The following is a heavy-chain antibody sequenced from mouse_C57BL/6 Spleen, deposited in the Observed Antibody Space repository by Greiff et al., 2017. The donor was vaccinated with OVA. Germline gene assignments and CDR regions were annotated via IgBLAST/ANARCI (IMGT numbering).Heavy chain of an antibody. CDR3: ARTPEYYGSSYDYAMDY. V-gene: IGHV1-53*01. D-gene: IGHD1-1*01. J-gene: IGHJ4*01. Sequence: QVQLQQPGTELVKPGASVKLSCKASGYTFTSYWMHWVKQRPGQGLEWIGNINPSNGGTNYNEKFKSKATLTVDKSSSTAYMQLSSLTSEDSAVYYCARTPEYYGSSYDYAMDYWGQGTSVTVSS. CDR2: INPSNGGT. CDR1: GYTFTSYW.